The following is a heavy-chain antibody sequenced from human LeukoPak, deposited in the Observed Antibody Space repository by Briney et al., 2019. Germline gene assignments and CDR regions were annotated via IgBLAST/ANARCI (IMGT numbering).Heavy chain of an antibody. CDR2: ISSSSSYI. CDR1: GFTFSSYS. Sequence: KTGGSLRLSCAASGFTFSSYSMNWVRQAPGKGLEWVSSISSSSSYIYYADSVKGRFTISRDNAKNSLYLQMNSLRAEDTAVYYYARDRRNYPGDWGQGTLVTVSS. V-gene: IGHV3-21*01. CDR3: ARDRRNYPGD. D-gene: IGHD1-7*01. J-gene: IGHJ4*02.